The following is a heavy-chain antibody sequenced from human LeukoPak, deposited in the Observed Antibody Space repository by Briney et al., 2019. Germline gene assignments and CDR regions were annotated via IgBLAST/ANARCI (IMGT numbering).Heavy chain of an antibody. J-gene: IGHJ4*02. Sequence: GGSLRLSCAASGFTFSTYTMNWVRQAPGKGLEWVSSISSSSDYIYYADSVKGRFTISRDNTKNSLYLQMNSLKGEDTAVYYCARVDSGYTYGYLFWGQGTLVTVSS. CDR3: ARVDSGYTYGYLF. CDR2: ISSSSDYI. V-gene: IGHV3-21*01. CDR1: GFTFSTYT. D-gene: IGHD5-18*01.